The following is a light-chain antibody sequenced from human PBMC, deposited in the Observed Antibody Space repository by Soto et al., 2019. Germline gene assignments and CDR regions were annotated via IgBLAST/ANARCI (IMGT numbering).Light chain of an antibody. CDR3: QQFHSFSPT. J-gene: IGKJ1*01. V-gene: IGKV1-5*03. Sequence: DIQMTQSPSTLSASVGDRVTITCRASQSISSWLAWYQQKPGKAPKLLIYKASSLESGVPSRFSGSGSGTVFTLTISSLQADYFATYYCQQFHSFSPTFGQGTKVEIK. CDR1: QSISSW. CDR2: KAS.